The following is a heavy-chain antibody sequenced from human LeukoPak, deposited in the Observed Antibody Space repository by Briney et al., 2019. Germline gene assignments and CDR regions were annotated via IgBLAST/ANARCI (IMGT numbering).Heavy chain of an antibody. J-gene: IGHJ3*02. CDR1: GGSISSCY. CDR2: IYYSGST. Sequence: SETLSLTCTVSGGSISSCYWSWIRQPPGKGLEWIGYIYYSGSTNYNPSLKSRVTISVDTSKNQFSLKLSSVTAAHTAVYYCAGHLDYYDSSGYYYRAFDIWGQGTMVTVSS. V-gene: IGHV4-59*01. D-gene: IGHD3-22*01. CDR3: AGHLDYYDSSGYYYRAFDI.